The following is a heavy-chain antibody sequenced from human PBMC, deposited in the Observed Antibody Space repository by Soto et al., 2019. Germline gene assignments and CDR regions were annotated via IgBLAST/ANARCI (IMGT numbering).Heavy chain of an antibody. CDR3: AREAQDYNLPWFDP. CDR2: INHSGST. Sequence: SETLSLTCAVYGGSFSGYYWSWIRQPPGKGLEWIGEINHSGSTNYNPSLKSRVTISVDTSKNQFSLKLSSVTAADTAVYYCAREAQDYNLPWFDPWGQGTLVTVSS. J-gene: IGHJ5*02. V-gene: IGHV4-34*01. D-gene: IGHD1-1*01. CDR1: GGSFSGYY.